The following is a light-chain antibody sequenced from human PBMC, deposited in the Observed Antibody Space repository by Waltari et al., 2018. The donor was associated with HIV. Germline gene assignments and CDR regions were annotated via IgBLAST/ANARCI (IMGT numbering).Light chain of an antibody. CDR3: QHSDSSLWT. CDR1: RSFDSTY. Sequence: EIVLTQSPGTLSLSPGERATLSCRASRSFDSTYLAWYQQKPAQAPRLLIYGASNRATGIPDMFSGSGSGTDFVLTISRLEPEDFAVYYCQHSDSSLWTFGPGTKVEF. J-gene: IGKJ1*01. CDR2: GAS. V-gene: IGKV3-20*01.